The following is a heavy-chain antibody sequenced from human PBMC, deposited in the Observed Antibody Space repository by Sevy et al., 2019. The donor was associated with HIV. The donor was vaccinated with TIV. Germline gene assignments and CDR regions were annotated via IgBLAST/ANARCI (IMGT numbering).Heavy chain of an antibody. CDR2: VKQDGSLK. D-gene: IGHD3-10*01. Sequence: GGSLRLSCVASGFTLNSYRMSWVRQTPGKGLEWVANVKQDGSLKYYGDSVKGRFTISLDNARNSLYLQMNSLRVDDTALYYCVRSMAAHEGFWGQGTLVTVSS. CDR3: VRSMAAHEGF. CDR1: GFTLNSYR. V-gene: IGHV3-7*01. J-gene: IGHJ1*01.